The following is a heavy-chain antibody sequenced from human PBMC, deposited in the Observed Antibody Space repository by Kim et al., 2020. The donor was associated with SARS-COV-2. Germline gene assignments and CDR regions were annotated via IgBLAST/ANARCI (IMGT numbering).Heavy chain of an antibody. CDR1: GYTFTSYG. CDR3: AKSTRYYYDSSGYYYTN. J-gene: IGHJ4*02. D-gene: IGHD3-22*01. Sequence: ASVKVSCKASGYTFTSYGISWVRQAPGQGLEWMGWISAYNGNTNYAQKLQGRVTMTTDTSTSTAYMELRSLRSDDTAVYYCAKSTRYYYDSSGYYYTNWGQGTLVTVSS. CDR2: ISAYNGNT. V-gene: IGHV1-18*01.